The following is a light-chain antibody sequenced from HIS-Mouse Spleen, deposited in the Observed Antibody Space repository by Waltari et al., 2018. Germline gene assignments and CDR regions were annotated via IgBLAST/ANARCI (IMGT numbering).Light chain of an antibody. CDR1: SSDVGGYHY. V-gene: IGLV2-14*03. CDR2: DVS. CDR3: SSYTSSSTLRV. Sequence: QSALTQPASVSGSPGQSITISCPGTSSDVGGYHYVSWYQPHPGKAPKLMIYDVSNRPSGVSNRFSGSKSGNTASLTISGLQAEDEADYYCSSYTSSSTLRVFGGGTKLTVL. J-gene: IGLJ3*02.